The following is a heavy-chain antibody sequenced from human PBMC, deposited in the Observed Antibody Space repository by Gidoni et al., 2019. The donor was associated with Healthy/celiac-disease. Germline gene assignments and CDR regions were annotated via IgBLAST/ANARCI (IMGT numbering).Heavy chain of an antibody. D-gene: IGHD3-22*01. Sequence: QVQRVQSGAEVLTPAASVKVSCKASGYTFTSYGISWVRQAPGQGLEWMGWISAYNGNTNYAQKLQGRVTMTTATATSTAYMELRSLRSDDTAVYYCARSYYYDSSGYYVPWGQGTLVTVSS. CDR1: GYTFTSYG. J-gene: IGHJ5*02. V-gene: IGHV1-18*01. CDR3: ARSYYYDSSGYYVP. CDR2: ISAYNGNT.